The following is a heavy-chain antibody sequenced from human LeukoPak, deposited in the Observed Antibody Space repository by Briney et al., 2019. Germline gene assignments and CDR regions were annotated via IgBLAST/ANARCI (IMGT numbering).Heavy chain of an antibody. V-gene: IGHV3-74*01. J-gene: IGHJ4*02. CDR1: GFSFSGHW. CDR2: ISPTGSTT. Sequence: GGSLRLSCTAAGFSFSGHWMHWARQLPGKGLVWVSRISPTGSTTSYADSVKGRFTVSRDNAKNTLYLQVNNLRAEDTAVYYCARGPNSNWSGLDFWGQGTLLTVSS. D-gene: IGHD6-6*01. CDR3: ARGPNSNWSGLDF.